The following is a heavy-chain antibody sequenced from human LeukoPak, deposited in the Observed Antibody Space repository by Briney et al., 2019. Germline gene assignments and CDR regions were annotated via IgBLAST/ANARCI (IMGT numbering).Heavy chain of an antibody. CDR1: GFTVSTYY. CDR2: IYSGRST. Sequence: GGSLRLSCAVSGFTVSTYYMTWVRQVPGKGLEWVSVIYSGRSTYYADSVKGRFTISRDNSKNTVYLQMNSLRAEDTALYYCARGTWLNKLFDFWGQGTLVTVSS. J-gene: IGHJ4*02. D-gene: IGHD1/OR15-1a*01. CDR3: ARGTWLNKLFDF. V-gene: IGHV3-66*01.